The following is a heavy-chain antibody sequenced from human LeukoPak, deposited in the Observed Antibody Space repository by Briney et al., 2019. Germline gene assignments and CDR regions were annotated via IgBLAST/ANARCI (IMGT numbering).Heavy chain of an antibody. J-gene: IGHJ5*02. D-gene: IGHD3-3*01. V-gene: IGHV4-34*01. Sequence: SETLSLTCAVYGGSFSGYYWSWIRQPPGKGLEWIGSIYYSGSTYYNPSLKSRVTISVDTSKNQFSLKLSSVTAADTAVCYCARRIYDFWSGPNWFDPWGQGTLVTVSS. CDR2: IYYSGST. CDR3: ARRIYDFWSGPNWFDP. CDR1: GGSFSGYY.